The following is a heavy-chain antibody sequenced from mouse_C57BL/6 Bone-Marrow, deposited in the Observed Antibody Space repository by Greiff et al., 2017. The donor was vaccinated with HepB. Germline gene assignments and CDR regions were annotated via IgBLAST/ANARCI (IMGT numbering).Heavy chain of an antibody. D-gene: IGHD3-3*01. J-gene: IGHJ2*01. CDR2: ISDGGSYT. CDR3: ERDMITSRDY. CDR1: GFTFSSYA. V-gene: IGHV5-4*01. Sequence: EVKLQESGGGLVKPGGSLKLSCAASGFTFSSYAMSWVRQTPEKRLEWVATISDGGSYTYYPDNVKGRFTISRDNAKNNQYLQMSHLKSEDTAMYYCERDMITSRDYWGQGTTLTVSS.